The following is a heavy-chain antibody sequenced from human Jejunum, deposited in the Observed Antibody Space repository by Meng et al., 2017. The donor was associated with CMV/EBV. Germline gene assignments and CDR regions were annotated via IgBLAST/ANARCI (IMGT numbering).Heavy chain of an antibody. V-gene: IGHV4-61*01. CDR1: SRGTYY. CDR2: VFYSGSS. J-gene: IGHJ4*02. CDR3: ARGAVNMVRGVSYYFDY. D-gene: IGHD3-10*01. Sequence: SRGTYYWNWIRKSPGRGLEWIASVFYSGSSDYNPSLKSRVTISVDTSRNQFFLELTSVTAADTAVYYCARGAVNMVRGVSYYFDYWGQGALVTVSS.